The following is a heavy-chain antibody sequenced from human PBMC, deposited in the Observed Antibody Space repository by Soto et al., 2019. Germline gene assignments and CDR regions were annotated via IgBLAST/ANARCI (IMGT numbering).Heavy chain of an antibody. Sequence: GASVKVSCKASGYTFTSYGISWVRQAPGQGLEWMGWISAYNGNTNYAQKLQGRVTMTTDTSTSTAYMELRSLRSDDTAVYFCARWGGFCPDAVCAAPFDPWGQGTLVTVSS. CDR1: GYTFTSYG. V-gene: IGHV1-18*04. CDR3: ARWGGFCPDAVCAAPFDP. CDR2: ISAYNGNT. J-gene: IGHJ5*02. D-gene: IGHD2-8*01.